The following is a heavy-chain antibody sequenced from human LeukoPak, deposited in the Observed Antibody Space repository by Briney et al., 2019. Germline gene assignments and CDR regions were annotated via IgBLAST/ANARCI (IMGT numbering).Heavy chain of an antibody. D-gene: IGHD5-18*01. CDR1: GFTFTTYW. CDR2: INSDGSIT. V-gene: IGHV3-74*01. J-gene: IGHJ6*04. Sequence: GGSLRLSCAASGFTFTTYWMHWVRQAPGKGLVWVSHINSDGSITSYADSVKGRFTISRDNAKNTLYLQMNSLRAEDTAVYYCARDAVDAANAVWGEGTTVTVSS. CDR3: ARDAVDAANAV.